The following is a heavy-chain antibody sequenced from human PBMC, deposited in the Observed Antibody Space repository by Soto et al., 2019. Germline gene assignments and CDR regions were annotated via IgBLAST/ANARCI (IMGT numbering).Heavy chain of an antibody. CDR3: VKGPTSGWLDY. J-gene: IGHJ4*02. CDR1: GFTFSSYG. V-gene: IGHV3-30*18. CDR2: ISYDGSNK. Sequence: QPGGSLRLSCAASGFTFSSYGMHWVRQAPGKGLEWVAVISYDGSNKYYADSVKGRFIISRDNSKNTLVLQMNSLRDEDTAEYYCVKGPTSGWLDYWGQGTLVTSPQ. D-gene: IGHD6-19*01.